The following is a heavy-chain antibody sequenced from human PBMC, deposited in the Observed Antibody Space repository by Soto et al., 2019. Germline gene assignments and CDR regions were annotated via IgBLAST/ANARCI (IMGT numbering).Heavy chain of an antibody. CDR2: IYYSGST. CDR3: ARRAYGDYVRSRFDSGWVEAFDI. CDR1: GGSISSGDYY. J-gene: IGHJ3*02. Sequence: QVQLQESGPGLVKPSQTLSLTCTVSGGSISSGDYYWSWIRQPPGKGLEWIGYIYYSGSTYYNPSLKSRVTRSVDTSKNQFSLKLSSVTAADTAVYYCARRAYGDYVRSRFDSGWVEAFDIWGQGTMVTVSS. V-gene: IGHV4-30-4*01. D-gene: IGHD4-17*01.